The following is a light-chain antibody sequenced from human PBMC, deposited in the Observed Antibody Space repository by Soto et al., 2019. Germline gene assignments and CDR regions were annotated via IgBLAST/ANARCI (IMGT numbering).Light chain of an antibody. J-gene: IGKJ1*01. CDR1: QSVKTY. CDR2: DAS. CDR3: QQRSNGRT. V-gene: IGKV3-11*01. Sequence: EIVLTQSPATLSLSPGEIATLSFRASQSVKTYLAWYQQKPDQAPRLLIYDASNRATGIPDRFSGSGSGTDFTLTISRLEPEDFAVYYCQQRSNGRTSGQGTKVDIK.